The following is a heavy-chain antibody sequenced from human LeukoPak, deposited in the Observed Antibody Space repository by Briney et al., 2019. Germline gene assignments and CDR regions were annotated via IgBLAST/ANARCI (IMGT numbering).Heavy chain of an antibody. J-gene: IGHJ4*02. CDR1: GFTFSSYW. CDR2: INSVGSST. CDR3: ARDLDYDSSGYPVDY. V-gene: IGHV3-74*01. Sequence: GGSLRLSCAASGFTFSSYWMHWVRHAPGKGLVWVSRINSVGSSTSYADCVKGRFTIYRDNAKNTLYLQMNSLRAEDTAVYYCARDLDYDSSGYPVDYWGQGTLVTVSS. D-gene: IGHD3-22*01.